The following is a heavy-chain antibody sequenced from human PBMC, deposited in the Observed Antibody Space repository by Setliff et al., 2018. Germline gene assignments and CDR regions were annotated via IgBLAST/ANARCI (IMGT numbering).Heavy chain of an antibody. CDR1: GLTFADAW. CDR3: TGRTYGHQPGDY. V-gene: IGHV3-15*01. CDR2: VRSNSVGGTT. Sequence: GESLKISCTASGLTFADAWMNWVRQAPGKGLEWVARVRSNSVGGTTEYGAPVKGRFTISRDDSKDTVYLQMNDLKTEDTGVYYCTGRTYGHQPGDYWGQGTQVTVSS. D-gene: IGHD3-10*01. J-gene: IGHJ4*02.